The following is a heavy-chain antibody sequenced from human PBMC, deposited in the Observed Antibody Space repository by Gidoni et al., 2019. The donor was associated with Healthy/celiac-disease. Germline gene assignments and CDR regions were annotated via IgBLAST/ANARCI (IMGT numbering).Heavy chain of an antibody. Sequence: EVQLLESGGGLVQPGGSLRLSCAASGFTLSSYAMSWVRQAPGKGLEWVSAISGSGGSTYYADSAKGRFTISRDNSKNTLYLQMNSLRAEDTAVYYCAKLWFGEYYYFDYWGQGTLVTVSS. CDR3: AKLWFGEYYYFDY. J-gene: IGHJ4*02. V-gene: IGHV3-23*01. D-gene: IGHD3-10*01. CDR1: GFTLSSYA. CDR2: ISGSGGST.